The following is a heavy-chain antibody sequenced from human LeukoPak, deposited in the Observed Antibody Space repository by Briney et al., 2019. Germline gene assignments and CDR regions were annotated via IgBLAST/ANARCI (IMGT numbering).Heavy chain of an antibody. V-gene: IGHV4-59*01. CDR1: GGSISRYY. CDR3: AREAFSSSWSNPYDY. Sequence: SETLSLTCTVSGGSISRYYWSWIRQPPGKGLEWIGYIYYSGSTNYNPSLKSRVTISVDTSKNQFSLKLSSVTAADTAVYYCAREAFSSSWSNPYDYWGQGTLVTVSS. D-gene: IGHD6-13*01. J-gene: IGHJ4*02. CDR2: IYYSGST.